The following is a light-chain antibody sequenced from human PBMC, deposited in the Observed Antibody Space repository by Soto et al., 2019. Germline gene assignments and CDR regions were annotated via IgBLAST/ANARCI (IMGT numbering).Light chain of an antibody. Sequence: TQMTHAPAYRAGSVLGRGNITFLASQIVSSFLDWYQPNPGQAPNLLIYAASSLQSGVPSRFRGSRSGTDFTPTITSLQPEDFATYHCQQTYSTPQTCGQGTTGDIK. CDR3: QQTYSTPQT. CDR2: AAS. CDR1: QIVSSF. V-gene: IGKV1-39*01. J-gene: IGKJ1*01.